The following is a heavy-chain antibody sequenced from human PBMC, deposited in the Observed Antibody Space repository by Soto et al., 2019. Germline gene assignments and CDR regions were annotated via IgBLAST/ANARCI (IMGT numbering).Heavy chain of an antibody. V-gene: IGHV3-21*01. J-gene: IGHJ4*02. CDR1: GFTFSSYS. Sequence: VQLVESGGGLVKPGGSLRLSCAASGFTFSSYSINWVRQAPGKGLEWISFISRSSSYTYYADSVKGRFTISRDNAKNSLYLQMNSLRAEDTAVYYCARDDVYSSGSFDYWGQGTLVTVSS. CDR3: ARDDVYSSGSFDY. CDR2: ISRSSSYT. D-gene: IGHD6-19*01.